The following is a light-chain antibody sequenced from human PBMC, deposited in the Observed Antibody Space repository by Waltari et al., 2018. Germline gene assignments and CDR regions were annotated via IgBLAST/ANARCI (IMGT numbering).Light chain of an antibody. V-gene: IGLV2-23*01. CDR2: EAT. J-gene: IGLJ1*01. CDR1: SSDVGSNNL. Sequence: QSALTQPASVSGSPGQSVTISCTGTSSDVGSNNLVAWYHHHPGKAPKLMIYEATKRPSGVSNRFSGSKSGITASLTISGLQAEDEADYYCCSYAGTITPYVFGSGTKVTVL. CDR3: CSYAGTITPYV.